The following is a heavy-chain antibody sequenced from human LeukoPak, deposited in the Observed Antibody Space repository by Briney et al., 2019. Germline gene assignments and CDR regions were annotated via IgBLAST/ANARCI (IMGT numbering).Heavy chain of an antibody. Sequence: GRSLRLSCAASGFTYSSYGMHWVRQAPGKGLEWVAVISYDGSNKYYADSVKGRFIISRDNSKNTLYLQMNSLRAEDKAVYYCAKGITSQYQPLYYFDYWGQGTLVTVSS. CDR2: ISYDGSNK. V-gene: IGHV3-30*18. D-gene: IGHD2-2*01. CDR3: AKGITSQYQPLYYFDY. J-gene: IGHJ4*02. CDR1: GFTYSSYG.